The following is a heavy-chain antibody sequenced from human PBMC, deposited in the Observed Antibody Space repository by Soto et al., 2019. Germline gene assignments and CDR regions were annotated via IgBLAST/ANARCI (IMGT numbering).Heavy chain of an antibody. J-gene: IGHJ6*02. CDR3: AKGEDYSPFGMDV. CDR1: GFTFDDYA. Sequence: QPGGSLRLSCAASGFTFDDYAMHWVRQAPGKGLEWVSLISWDGGSTYYADSVKGRFTISRDNSKNSLYLQMNSLRAEDTALYYCAKGEDYSPFGMDVWGQGTTVTVSS. V-gene: IGHV3-43D*04. D-gene: IGHD4-4*01. CDR2: ISWDGGST.